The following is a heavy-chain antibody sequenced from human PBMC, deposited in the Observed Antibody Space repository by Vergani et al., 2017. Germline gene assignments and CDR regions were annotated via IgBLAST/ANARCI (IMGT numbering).Heavy chain of an antibody. D-gene: IGHD2-2*02. CDR3: ARAQVPAAIRLNVGNYMDV. J-gene: IGHJ6*03. V-gene: IGHV3-33*01. Sequence: QGQLVESVGGIVQPGRSLTLSCVASRSTFKTYGMHWVRQAPGKGLEWVGLIYYDESNAYYADSVKGRFTISRDNSKNTLYLQMSTLRAKETAVCYCARAQVPAAIRLNVGNYMDVWGKGTTVSDSS. CDR1: RSTFKTYG. CDR2: IYYDESNA.